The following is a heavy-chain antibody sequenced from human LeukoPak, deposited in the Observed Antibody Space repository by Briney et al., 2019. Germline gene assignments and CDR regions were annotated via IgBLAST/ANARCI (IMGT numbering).Heavy chain of an antibody. Sequence: SVKVSCKASGDSISNYAITWVRQAPGQGLEWMGGIIPLFGTPNYAQRFQGRVMITADESTNTAYMEVTSLTSDDTAVYYCARALLNFDYWGQGTLVTVSS. CDR3: ARALLNFDY. CDR2: IIPLFGTP. J-gene: IGHJ4*02. CDR1: GDSISNYA. V-gene: IGHV1-69*13.